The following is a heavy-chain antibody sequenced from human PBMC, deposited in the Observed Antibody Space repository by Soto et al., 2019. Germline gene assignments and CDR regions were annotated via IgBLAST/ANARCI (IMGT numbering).Heavy chain of an antibody. J-gene: IGHJ6*02. V-gene: IGHV4-34*01. CDR3: ARGHHNVIVVVPAAMSRGDYYGMDV. D-gene: IGHD2-2*01. Sequence: SETLSLTCAVYGGSFSGYYWSWIRQPPGKGLEWIGEINHSGSTNYNPSLKSRVTISVDTSKNQFSLKLSSVTAADTAVYYCARGHHNVIVVVPAAMSRGDYYGMDVWGQGTTVTVSS. CDR2: INHSGST. CDR1: GGSFSGYY.